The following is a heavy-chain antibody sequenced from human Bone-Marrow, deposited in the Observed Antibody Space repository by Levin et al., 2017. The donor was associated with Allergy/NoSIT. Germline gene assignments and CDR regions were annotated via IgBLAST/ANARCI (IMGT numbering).Heavy chain of an antibody. D-gene: IGHD2-8*01. CDR1: GLTFSNYW. CDR2: IKEDGSEI. V-gene: IGHV3-7*01. Sequence: GGSPRLSCAASGLTFSNYWMSWVRQAPGKGLEWVANIKEDGSEIYYVDSVKGRFTISRDNAKNSLYLQMNSLRAEDTAVYYCARGVYYFDYWGQGSLVTVSS. CDR3: ARGVYYFDY. J-gene: IGHJ4*02.